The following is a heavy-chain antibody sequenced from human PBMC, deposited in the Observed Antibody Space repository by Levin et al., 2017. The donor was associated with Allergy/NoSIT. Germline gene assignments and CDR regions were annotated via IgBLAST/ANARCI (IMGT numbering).Heavy chain of an antibody. J-gene: IGHJ4*02. CDR2: VSGSGGA. CDR1: GLSISTYA. D-gene: IGHD1-26*01. Sequence: VASVKVSCAVSGLSISTYAMSWVRQTPGKGLEWVSGVSGSGGAYYADSVKGRFTVSRDNSKNMLYLQMNSLRGDDTAVYYCAKEYSASSSDYFWGQGTLVTVSS. V-gene: IGHV3-23*01. CDR3: AKEYSASSSDYF.